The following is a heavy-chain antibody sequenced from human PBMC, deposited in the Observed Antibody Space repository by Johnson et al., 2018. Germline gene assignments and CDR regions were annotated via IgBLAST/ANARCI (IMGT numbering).Heavy chain of an antibody. CDR1: GFSFSTYA. V-gene: IGHV3-23*04. CDR2: IVGSGGTT. D-gene: IGHD3-22*01. Sequence: VQLVQSGGGLVQPGGSLRLSCAASGFSFSTYAMNWVRQAPGKGLEWVSTIVGSGGTTYYADYVKGRFIISRYNSKDTVDLQMNSVSAEDTAVYYCAKDPAYSSVTDGAFDIWGQGTMVTVSS. CDR3: AKDPAYSSVTDGAFDI. J-gene: IGHJ3*02.